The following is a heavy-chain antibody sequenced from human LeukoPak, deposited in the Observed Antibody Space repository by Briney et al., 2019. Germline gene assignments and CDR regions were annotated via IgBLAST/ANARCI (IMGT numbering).Heavy chain of an antibody. Sequence: SQTLSLTCAISGDSVSSYSGAWSWIRQSPSRGLEWLGRTYYRSKWYNDYAVSVKSRITINPDTSKNQFSLQLNSVTPEDTAVYYCAREDGSLGGWYFDLWGRGTLVTVSS. CDR2: TYYRSKWYN. CDR3: AREDGSLGGWYFDL. J-gene: IGHJ2*01. D-gene: IGHD3-16*01. V-gene: IGHV6-1*01. CDR1: GDSVSSYSGA.